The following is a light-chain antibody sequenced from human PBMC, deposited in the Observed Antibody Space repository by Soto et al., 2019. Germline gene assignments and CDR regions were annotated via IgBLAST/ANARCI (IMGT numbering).Light chain of an antibody. CDR3: QQTNSFPLT. Sequence: IPMTQSPSSVSASVGDRVTITCRASRHISNYLAWYQQKPGEAPKVLIYGAFTLQSGVASRFSGSGSGTDFILTISSLQPEDFATYYCQQTNSFPLTFGGGTKLELK. J-gene: IGKJ4*01. V-gene: IGKV1D-12*01. CDR1: RHISNY. CDR2: GAF.